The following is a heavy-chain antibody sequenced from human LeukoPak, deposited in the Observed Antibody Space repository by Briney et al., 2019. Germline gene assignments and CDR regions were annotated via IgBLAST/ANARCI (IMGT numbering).Heavy chain of an antibody. J-gene: IGHJ4*02. CDR1: SGSFSGYF. V-gene: IGHV4-34*01. Sequence: PSETLSLTCVVYSGSFSGYFWSWIRQPPGKGLEWIGEITPSGSTNYNPSLKSRVSISIDTSKKKLSLRLTSVTAADSAVYYCASSFYYDSRDYWGQGTLVTVSS. CDR2: ITPSGST. D-gene: IGHD3-22*01. CDR3: ASSFYYDSRDY.